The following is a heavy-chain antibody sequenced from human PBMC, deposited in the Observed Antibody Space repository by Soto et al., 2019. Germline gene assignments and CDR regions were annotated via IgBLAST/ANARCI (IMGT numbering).Heavy chain of an antibody. CDR1: GGSISSSSYY. Sequence: QLQLQESGPGLVKPSETLSLTCTVSGGSISSSSYYWGWIRQPPGKGLEWIGSIYYSGSTYYNPSLKSRVTISVDTSKNQFSLKLSSVTAADTAVYYCARHCSSTSCDTQKSYNWFDPWGQGTLVTVSS. J-gene: IGHJ5*02. CDR2: IYYSGST. D-gene: IGHD2-2*02. CDR3: ARHCSSTSCDTQKSYNWFDP. V-gene: IGHV4-39*01.